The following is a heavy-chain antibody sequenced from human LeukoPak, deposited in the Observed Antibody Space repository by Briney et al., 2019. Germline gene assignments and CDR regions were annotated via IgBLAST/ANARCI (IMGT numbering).Heavy chain of an antibody. CDR2: IIPIFGTA. D-gene: IGHD6-13*01. Sequence: SVKVSCKASGGTFSSYAISWVRQAPGQGLEWMGRIIPIFGTANYAQKFQGRVTITTDESTSTAYMELSSLRSEDTAVYYCARVVTDSSSWSSPVPAEYFQHWGQGTPVTVSS. J-gene: IGHJ1*01. CDR1: GGTFSSYA. CDR3: ARVVTDSSSWSSPVPAEYFQH. V-gene: IGHV1-69*05.